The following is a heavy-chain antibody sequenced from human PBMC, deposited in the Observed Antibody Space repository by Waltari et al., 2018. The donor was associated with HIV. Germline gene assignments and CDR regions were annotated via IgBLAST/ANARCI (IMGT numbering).Heavy chain of an antibody. V-gene: IGHV3-9*01. CDR1: GFSCADYA. CDR2: INWNSNII. CDR3: AKASRRYCSGGSCTSDAFDI. Sequence: EVQLVESGGGLVRTGRSLRLSCAASGFSCADYAMHWVRQVPGKGLEWVSGINWNSNIIGYAESVKGRFTISRDNAKNSLYLQMNRLRVEDTAWYYCAKASRRYCSGGSCTSDAFDIWGQGTMVTVSS. J-gene: IGHJ3*02. D-gene: IGHD2-15*01.